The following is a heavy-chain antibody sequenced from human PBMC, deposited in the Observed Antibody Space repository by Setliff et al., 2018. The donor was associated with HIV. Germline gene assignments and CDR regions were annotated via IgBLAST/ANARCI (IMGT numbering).Heavy chain of an antibody. D-gene: IGHD3-3*01. CDR3: AREHLYYNFWSGSHGSPDFNY. CDR2: INHSGRT. V-gene: IGHV4-34*01. CDR1: GGSFSDNY. Sequence: SETLSLTCAVYGGSFSDNYWSWIRQSPGKGLEWIGEINHSGRTKYSPSLRSRVSISVDTSKTQFSLKVNSVTAADTALYFCAREHLYYNFWSGSHGSPDFNYWGQGTLVTVSS. J-gene: IGHJ4*02.